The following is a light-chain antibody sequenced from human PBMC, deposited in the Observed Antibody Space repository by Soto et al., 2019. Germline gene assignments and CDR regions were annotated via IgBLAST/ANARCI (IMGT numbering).Light chain of an antibody. CDR1: QGIGTY. Sequence: DIQLTQSSSFLSASVGDRVTITCRASQGIGTYVAWYQQKPGTAPNLLIYAASTLQSGVSSRFSGSGSGTEFTLTISSLQPEDFATYYCQQVNSHPLTFGGGTKV. CDR3: QQVNSHPLT. V-gene: IGKV1-9*01. J-gene: IGKJ4*01. CDR2: AAS.